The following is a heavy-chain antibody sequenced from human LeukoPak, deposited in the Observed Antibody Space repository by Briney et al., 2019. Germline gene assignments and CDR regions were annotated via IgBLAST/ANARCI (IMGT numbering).Heavy chain of an antibody. CDR1: GFTFSHYL. D-gene: IGHD2-8*01. J-gene: IGHJ3*02. V-gene: IGHV3-74*01. CDR3: GRGGNGIDI. CDR2: INSDESNT. Sequence: PGGSLRLSCAASGFTFSHYLMQWVRQAPGKGLVWVSRINSDESNTNSYADSVKGRFIISRDNAKNTLYLQMNSLRAEDTAVYFCGRGGNGIDIWGQGTTVIVSS.